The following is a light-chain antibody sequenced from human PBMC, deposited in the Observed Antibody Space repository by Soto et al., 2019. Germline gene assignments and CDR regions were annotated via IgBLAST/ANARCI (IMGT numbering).Light chain of an antibody. CDR3: CSYAGSSTARVV. CDR1: SSDVGSYNL. J-gene: IGLJ2*01. Sequence: QSALTQPASVSGSPGQSITISCTGTSSDVGSYNLVSWYQQHPGKAPKLMIYEGSKRPSGVSNRFSGSKSGNTASLTISGLQAEDEADYYCCSYAGSSTARVVFGGGTKVTV. CDR2: EGS. V-gene: IGLV2-23*01.